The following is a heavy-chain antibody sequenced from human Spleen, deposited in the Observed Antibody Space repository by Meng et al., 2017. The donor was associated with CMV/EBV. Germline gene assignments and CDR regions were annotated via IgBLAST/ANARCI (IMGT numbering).Heavy chain of an antibody. V-gene: IGHV3-48*03. Sequence: GESLKISCEGSGFTFSYYEMNWIRQAPGKGLEWISHISSTGAIKYYADSVKGRFIISRDNAKNSLHLQMNTLKVEDTAVYYCAREERDYDFWSGYHNIDYWGQGALVTVSS. CDR2: ISSTGAIK. J-gene: IGHJ4*02. CDR3: AREERDYDFWSGYHNIDY. CDR1: GFTFSYYE. D-gene: IGHD3/OR15-3a*01.